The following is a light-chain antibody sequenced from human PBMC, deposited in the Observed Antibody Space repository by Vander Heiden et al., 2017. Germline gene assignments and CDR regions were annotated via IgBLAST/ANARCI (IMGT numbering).Light chain of an antibody. CDR3: QSYDSSLSWV. CDR2: GNS. V-gene: IGLV1-40*01. J-gene: IGLJ3*02. Sequence: QSVLTQPPSVSGAPGQRVTISCPGSSSNIGAVYDVHWYQQLPGTAPKLLIYGNSNRPSGVPDRFSGSKSGTSASLAITGLQAEDEADYYCQSYDSSLSWVFGGGTKLTVL. CDR1: SSNIGAVYD.